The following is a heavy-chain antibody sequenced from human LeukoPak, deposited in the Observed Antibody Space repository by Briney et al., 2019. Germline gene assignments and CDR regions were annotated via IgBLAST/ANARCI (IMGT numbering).Heavy chain of an antibody. CDR3: AKDPIFYCSSTSCYQNYYFDY. CDR1: GFTFSSYA. J-gene: IGHJ4*02. CDR2: ISGSGGST. V-gene: IGHV3-23*01. Sequence: GGSLRLSCAASGFTFSSYAMSWVRQAPGKGLEWVSAISGSGGSTYYADSVKGRFTISRDNSKNTLYLQMNSLRAEDTAVYYCAKDPIFYCSSTSCYQNYYFDYWGQGTLVTVSS. D-gene: IGHD2-2*01.